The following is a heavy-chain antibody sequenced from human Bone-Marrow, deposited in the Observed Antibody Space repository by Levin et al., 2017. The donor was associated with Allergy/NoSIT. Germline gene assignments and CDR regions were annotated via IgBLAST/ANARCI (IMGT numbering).Heavy chain of an antibody. CDR2: ISGSGVGT. CDR1: GFTFSSYA. D-gene: IGHD1-1*01. J-gene: IGHJ3*02. V-gene: IGHV3-23*01. Sequence: GESLKISCAASGFTFSSYAMNWVRQTPGKGLEWVSAISGSGVGTYYADSVKGRFTISRDNSKNTVYLQMNSLRAEDTAVYYCAKGTRYNWNDVSPAFDSWGQGTMVTVSS. CDR3: AKGTRYNWNDVSPAFDS.